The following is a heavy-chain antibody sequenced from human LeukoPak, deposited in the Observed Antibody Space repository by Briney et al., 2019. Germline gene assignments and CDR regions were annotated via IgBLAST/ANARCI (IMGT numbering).Heavy chain of an antibody. CDR2: IYHSGST. Sequence: SETLSLTCTVSGYSISSGYYWGWIRQPPGKGLEWIGSIYHSGSTYYNPSLKSRVTTSVDTSKNQFSLKLSSVTAADTAVYYCARALDPWGQGTLVTVSS. CDR3: ARALDP. V-gene: IGHV4-38-2*02. CDR1: GYSISSGYY. J-gene: IGHJ5*02.